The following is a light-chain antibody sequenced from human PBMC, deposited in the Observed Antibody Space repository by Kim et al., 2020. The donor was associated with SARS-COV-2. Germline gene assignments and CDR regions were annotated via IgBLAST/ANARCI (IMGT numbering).Light chain of an antibody. Sequence: EIVLTQSPGTLSLSPGERATLSCRASQSVKSSSLAWYQQKPGQAPRLLIYGASNRATGIPERFTGSGSGTDFTLTISRLEPEDFGVYYCQQYGSSPPALTFGGGTKVDIK. J-gene: IGKJ4*01. CDR1: QSVKSSS. CDR2: GAS. V-gene: IGKV3-20*01. CDR3: QQYGSSPPALT.